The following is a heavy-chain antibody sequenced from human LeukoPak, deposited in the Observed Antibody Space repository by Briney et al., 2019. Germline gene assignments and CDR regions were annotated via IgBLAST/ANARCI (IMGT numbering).Heavy chain of an antibody. CDR2: IDFDGTDT. D-gene: IGHD1-14*01. CDR1: GFSFNTYW. CDR3: ARDGVSTVDFDY. Sequence: PGGSLRLSCAASGFSFNTYWMHWVRQAPGKGLVWVSRIDFDGTDTVCADSVKGRFTISRDNAKNTLFLQMNSLRAEDTAVYFCARDGVSTVDFDYWGQGTLVTVSS. V-gene: IGHV3-74*01. J-gene: IGHJ4*02.